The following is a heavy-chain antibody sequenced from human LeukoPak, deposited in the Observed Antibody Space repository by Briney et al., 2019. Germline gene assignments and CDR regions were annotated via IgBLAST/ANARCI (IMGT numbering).Heavy chain of an antibody. J-gene: IGHJ3*02. CDR3: ARGPRMQGAFDI. CDR2: IKQDGSEK. CDR1: GFTFSSYL. V-gene: IGHV3-7*01. Sequence: GGSLRLSCAASGFTFSSYLMSWVRQAPGKGLEWVANIKQDGSEKYYVDSVKGQYTISRDDDKNSLYLQMNSMRAEDTAVYYCARGPRMQGAFDIWGQGRMVTVCS.